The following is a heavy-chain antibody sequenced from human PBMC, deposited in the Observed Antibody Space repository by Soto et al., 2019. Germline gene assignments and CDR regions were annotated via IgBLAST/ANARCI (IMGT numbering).Heavy chain of an antibody. CDR2: INAGNGNT. CDR3: ARGHLAVLPVASWFYYMDV. CDR1: GYTFTNYA. J-gene: IGHJ6*03. D-gene: IGHD3-9*01. V-gene: IGHV1-3*01. Sequence: QVQLVQSGAEVEKPGASVKVSCKASGYTFTNYAVHWVRQAPGQRLEWMGWINAGNGNTRFSQNLQGRVTITRDTSARTVYMELSSLRSEDTAVYYCARGHLAVLPVASWFYYMDVWGKGTTVTVSS.